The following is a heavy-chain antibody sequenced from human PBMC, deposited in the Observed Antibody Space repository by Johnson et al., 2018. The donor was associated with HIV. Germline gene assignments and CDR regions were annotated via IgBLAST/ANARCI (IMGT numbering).Heavy chain of an antibody. J-gene: IGHJ3*02. V-gene: IGHV3-64*01. D-gene: IGHD2-2*01. CDR1: GFTFSNYA. CDR3: ARGLQSMTVVVTRGAFDI. CDR2: ISGNGGST. Sequence: MQLVESGGGLVQPGGSLRVSCAASGFTFSNYAIHWVRQATGKGLEYVSAISGNGGSTYYANSVKGRFTISRDNSKNTLYLQMNSLRVEDTAVYYCARGLQSMTVVVTRGAFDIWGQGTMVTVSS.